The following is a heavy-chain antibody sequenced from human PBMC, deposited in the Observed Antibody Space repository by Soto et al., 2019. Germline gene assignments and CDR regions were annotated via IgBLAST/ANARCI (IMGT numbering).Heavy chain of an antibody. CDR3: ARRSNYDFWSGYFDY. CDR2: IYYSGST. V-gene: IGHV4-39*01. Sequence: QLQLQESGPGLVKPSETLSLTCTVSGGSISSSSYYWGWIRQPPGKGLEWIGSIYYSGSTYYNPSLKSRVTISVDTSKNQFSLKLSSVTAADTAVYYCARRSNYDFWSGYFDYWGQGTLVTVSS. D-gene: IGHD3-3*01. J-gene: IGHJ4*02. CDR1: GGSISSSSYY.